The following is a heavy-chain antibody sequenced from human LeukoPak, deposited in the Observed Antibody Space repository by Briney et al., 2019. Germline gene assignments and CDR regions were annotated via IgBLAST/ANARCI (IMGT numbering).Heavy chain of an antibody. CDR3: AKKYSTGLDP. J-gene: IGHJ5*02. Sequence: GGSLRLSCAASGFTFNNYAMNWVRQAPGKGLEWVSAINNSGGRTYYADSVKGRFTISRDNSKNTLYLQMNSLRAEDTAIYYCAKKYSTGLDPWGQGTLVTVSS. D-gene: IGHD1-26*01. CDR2: INNSGGRT. CDR1: GFTFNNYA. V-gene: IGHV3-23*01.